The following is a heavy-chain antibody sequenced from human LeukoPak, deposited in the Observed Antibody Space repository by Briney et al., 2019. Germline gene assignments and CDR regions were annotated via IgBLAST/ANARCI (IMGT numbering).Heavy chain of an antibody. CDR3: ARDGHCGGDCLDAFDI. CDR2: IYTSGST. CDR1: GGSISSGSYY. J-gene: IGHJ3*02. Sequence: SETLSLTCTVSGGSISSGSYYWSWIRQPAGKGLEWIGRIYTSGSTNYNPSLKRRVTISVATSKNQFSLKLSSVTAADTAVYYCARDGHCGGDCLDAFDIWGQGTMVTVSS. D-gene: IGHD2-21*01. V-gene: IGHV4-61*02.